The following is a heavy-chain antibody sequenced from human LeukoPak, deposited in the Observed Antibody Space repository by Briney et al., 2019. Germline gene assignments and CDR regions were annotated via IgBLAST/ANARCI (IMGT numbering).Heavy chain of an antibody. Sequence: ASVKVSCKASGYTFSSYGISWVRQAPGQGLEWIGWISAYNDHTNYAQKLQGRVTMTTDTSTSTAYMELRSLRSDDTAVYYCARDVGKELVDLDYWGQGTLVTVSS. CDR1: GYTFSSYG. V-gene: IGHV1-18*01. CDR2: ISAYNDHT. J-gene: IGHJ4*02. CDR3: ARDVGKELVDLDY. D-gene: IGHD6-13*01.